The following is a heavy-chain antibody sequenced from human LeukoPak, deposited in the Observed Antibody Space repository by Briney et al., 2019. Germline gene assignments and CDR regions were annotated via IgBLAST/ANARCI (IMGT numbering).Heavy chain of an antibody. Sequence: SVKVSCKASGGTFSSYAISWVRQAPGQGLEWMGGIIPIFGTANYAQKFQGRVTITADEPTSTAYMELSSLRSEDTAVYYCASMYSSSWYFDYWGQGTLVTVSS. CDR1: GGTFSSYA. D-gene: IGHD6-13*01. CDR2: IIPIFGTA. J-gene: IGHJ4*02. V-gene: IGHV1-69*13. CDR3: ASMYSSSWYFDY.